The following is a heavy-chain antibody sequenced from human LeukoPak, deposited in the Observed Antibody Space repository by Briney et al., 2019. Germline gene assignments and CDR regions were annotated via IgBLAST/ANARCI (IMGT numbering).Heavy chain of an antibody. D-gene: IGHD7-27*01. CDR3: AKDVGNWGGYFDY. V-gene: IGHV3-23*01. CDR2: ISGHDSST. CDR1: GFTFTTYG. Sequence: GGSLRLSCAASGFTFTTYGMTWVRQAPGKGLEWVSAISGHDSSTYYADSVKGRFTVSNDNSKNTLYLQMNSLRAEDTAVYFCAKDVGNWGGYFDYWGQGTLVTVSS. J-gene: IGHJ4*02.